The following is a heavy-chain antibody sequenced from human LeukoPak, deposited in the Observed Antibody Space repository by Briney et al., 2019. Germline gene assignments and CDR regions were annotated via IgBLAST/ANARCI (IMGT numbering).Heavy chain of an antibody. CDR3: ARDLRFGEWVDY. J-gene: IGHJ4*02. CDR1: GFTFSSYG. D-gene: IGHD3-10*01. Sequence: GGSLRLSCAASGFTFSSYGMSWVRQAPGKGLEWVSGINWNGGSTGYADSVKGRFTISRDNAKNSLYLQMNSLRAEDTALYYCARDLRFGEWVDYWGQGTLVTVSS. V-gene: IGHV3-20*04. CDR2: INWNGGST.